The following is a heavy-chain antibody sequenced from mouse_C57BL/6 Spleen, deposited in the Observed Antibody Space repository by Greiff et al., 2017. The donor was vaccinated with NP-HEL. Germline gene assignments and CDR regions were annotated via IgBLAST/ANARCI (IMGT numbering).Heavy chain of an antibody. Sequence: QVQLQQPGAELVMPGASVKLSCKASGYTFTSYWMHWVKQRPGQGLEWIGEIDPSDSYTNYNQKFKGKSTLTVDKSSSTAYMQLSSLTSGDSAVYYCASLYGTSIAYWGQGTLVTVSA. CDR1: GYTFTSYW. CDR2: IDPSDSYT. CDR3: ASLYGTSIAY. V-gene: IGHV1-69*01. J-gene: IGHJ3*01. D-gene: IGHD1-1*01.